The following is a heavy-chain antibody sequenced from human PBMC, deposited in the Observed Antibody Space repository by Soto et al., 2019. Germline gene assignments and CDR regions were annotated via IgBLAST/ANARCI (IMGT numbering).Heavy chain of an antibody. CDR3: ASNMVFGEYGMDV. Sequence: EVQLLESGGGLVQPGGSLRLSCAASGFTFSSYAMSWVRQAPGKGLEWVSAISGSAGSIYHADSVKGRFTISRDNSKNTLYLQMSSLRADDTAVYYCASNMVFGEYGMDVWGQGTTVTVSS. V-gene: IGHV3-23*01. J-gene: IGHJ6*02. CDR2: ISGSAGSI. D-gene: IGHD3-10*02. CDR1: GFTFSSYA.